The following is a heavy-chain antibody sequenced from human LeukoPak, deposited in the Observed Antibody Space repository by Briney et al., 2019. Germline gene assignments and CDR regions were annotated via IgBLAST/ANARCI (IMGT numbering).Heavy chain of an antibody. CDR3: ARDYYGSGSLDY. CDR2: ISGYNGNT. Sequence: GASVKVSCEASGYTFTTYGITWVRQAPGQGLEWMGWISGYNGNTNYAQKLQGRVTMTTDTSTSTAYMELRSLRSDDTAVYYCARDYYGSGSLDYWGQGTLVTVSS. V-gene: IGHV1-18*01. D-gene: IGHD3-10*01. CDR1: GYTFTTYG. J-gene: IGHJ4*02.